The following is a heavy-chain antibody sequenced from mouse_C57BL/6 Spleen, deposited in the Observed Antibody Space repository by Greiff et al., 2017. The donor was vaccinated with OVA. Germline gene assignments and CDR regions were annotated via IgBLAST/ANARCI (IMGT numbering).Heavy chain of an antibody. CDR2: IYPRAGST. Sequence: QVHVKQSGPELVKPGASVKLSCKASGYTFTSYDINWVKQRPGQGLEWIGLIYPRAGSTKSNEKFKGKATLTVDTSSSTAYMELHSLAYEDAAVYICARSNGGFAYWGKGTMVTVAA. CDR1: GYTFTSYD. CDR3: ARSNGGFAY. J-gene: IGHJ3*01. V-gene: IGHV1-85*01.